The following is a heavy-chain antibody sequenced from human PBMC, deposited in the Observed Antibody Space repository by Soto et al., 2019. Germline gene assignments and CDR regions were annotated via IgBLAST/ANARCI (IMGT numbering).Heavy chain of an antibody. Sequence: QVQVVESGEGVVQPGRSLRLSCAASGFTFRTYAMHWVRQAPGKGREWVAVISHDGSNTDYGDSVKGRFTISRDNSKSTLSLQMNSLRPEDTGVYYCAKDAGSTEYFFASWGQGTLVSVSS. CDR3: AKDAGSTEYFFAS. CDR2: ISHDGSNT. CDR1: GFTFRTYA. V-gene: IGHV3-30*18. J-gene: IGHJ4*02.